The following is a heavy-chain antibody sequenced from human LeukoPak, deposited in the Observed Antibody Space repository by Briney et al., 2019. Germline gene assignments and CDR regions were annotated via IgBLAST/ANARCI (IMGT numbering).Heavy chain of an antibody. CDR3: ARAGQRSYDY. CDR1: GFTFSSYA. CDR2: ISYDGSNK. J-gene: IGHJ4*02. V-gene: IGHV3-30-3*01. D-gene: IGHD3-10*01. Sequence: PGRSLRLSCAASGFTFSSYAMHWVRQAPGKGLEWVAVISYDGSNKYYADSVKGRFTISRDNSKNTLYLQMNSLRAEDTAVYYCARAGQRSYDYWGQGTLVTVSS.